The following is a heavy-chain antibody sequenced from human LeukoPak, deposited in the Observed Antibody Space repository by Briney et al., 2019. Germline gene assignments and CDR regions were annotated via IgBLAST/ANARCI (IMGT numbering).Heavy chain of an antibody. J-gene: IGHJ4*02. V-gene: IGHV3-15*01. CDR2: IKSKNGGGTT. CDR1: GFTFSNAW. Sequence: GGSLRLSCAASGFTFSNAWMSWVRQAPGKGLEWVGRIKSKNGGGTTDYAAPVKARFTISRDDSESTLYLQMNSLKTEDTAVYYCATSGIGYTYSRYWGQGTLVTVSS. D-gene: IGHD3-22*01. CDR3: ATSGIGYTYSRY.